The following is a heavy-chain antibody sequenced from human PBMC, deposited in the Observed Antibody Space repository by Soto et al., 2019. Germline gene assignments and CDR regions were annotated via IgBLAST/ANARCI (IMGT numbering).Heavy chain of an antibody. CDR2: IKQDGSEK. D-gene: IGHD3-10*01. Sequence: GGSLRLSCVVSGFTFTSYWMSWVRQAPGKGLEWVANIKQDGSEKYYVDSVKGRFTISRDNAKNSLYLQMNSLRAEDTAVYYCARDSYYGSGSNYYYYYMDVWGKGTTVTVSS. CDR3: ARDSYYGSGSNYYYYYMDV. V-gene: IGHV3-7*05. CDR1: GFTFTSYW. J-gene: IGHJ6*03.